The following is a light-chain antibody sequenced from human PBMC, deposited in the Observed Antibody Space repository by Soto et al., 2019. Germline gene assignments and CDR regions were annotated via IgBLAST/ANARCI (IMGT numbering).Light chain of an antibody. CDR1: QSVLYSSSNKNY. CDR2: WAS. Sequence: DIVMTQSPDSLTVSLGERATINCKSSQSVLYSSSNKNYLAWYQQKPGQPPKLLIYWASTRESGVSDRFSGSGSGTDFTLTISSLQADDVAVYYCQQYYSTPRTFGQGTKLEIK. CDR3: QQYYSTPRT. V-gene: IGKV4-1*01. J-gene: IGKJ1*01.